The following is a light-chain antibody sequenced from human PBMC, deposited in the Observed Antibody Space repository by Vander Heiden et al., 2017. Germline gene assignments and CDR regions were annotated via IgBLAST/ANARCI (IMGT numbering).Light chain of an antibody. CDR2: AAS. Sequence: DIQMTQSPSSLSASVGDRVTITCRASQSISSYLNWYQQKPGKAPKLLIYAASSVQSGVPSRCSGSGSGTEFTLTISSLQPEDFATYYCKQSHTFGGGTKVEIK. J-gene: IGKJ4*01. V-gene: IGKV1-39*01. CDR3: KQSHT. CDR1: QSISSY.